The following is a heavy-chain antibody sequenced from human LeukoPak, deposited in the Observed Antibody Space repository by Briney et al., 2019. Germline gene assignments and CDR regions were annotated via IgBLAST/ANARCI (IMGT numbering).Heavy chain of an antibody. V-gene: IGHV3-30*02. CDR3: AKDQNFVGWGDGYNSWFDY. J-gene: IGHJ4*02. CDR1: GFTFSSYG. CDR2: IRYDGSSK. D-gene: IGHD5-24*01. Sequence: AGGSLRLSCAASGFTFSSYGMHWVRQAPGKGLEWVAFIRYDGSSKYYADSVKGRFTISRDNSKNTLYLQMNSLRAEDTAVYYCAKDQNFVGWGDGYNSWFDYWGQGTLVTVSS.